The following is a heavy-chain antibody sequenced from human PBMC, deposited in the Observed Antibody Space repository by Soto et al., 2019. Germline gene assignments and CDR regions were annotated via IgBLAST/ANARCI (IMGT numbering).Heavy chain of an antibody. CDR1: GGSISSSSYY. D-gene: IGHD6-13*01. J-gene: IGHJ4*02. CDR2: IYYSGST. V-gene: IGHV4-39*01. CDR3: ARHTVRAAAGTIFDY. Sequence: SETLSLTCTVSGGSISSSSYYWGWIRQPPGKGLEWIGSIYYSGSTYYNPSLKSRVTISVGTSKNQFSLKLSSVTAADTAVYYCARHTVRAAAGTIFDYWGQGTLVTVSS.